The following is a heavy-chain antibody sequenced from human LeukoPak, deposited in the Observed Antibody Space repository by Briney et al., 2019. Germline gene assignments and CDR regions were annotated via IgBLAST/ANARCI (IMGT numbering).Heavy chain of an antibody. D-gene: IGHD1-1*01. Sequence: GGSLRLSCAASGFIFTEYGMYWVRQAPGKGLEWVPFVRKDATEKKYADSVEGRFTISRDDSENTVYLKMNNLRVDDTAVYYCAKRSGPNSGPFDSWGQGTPVIVSS. J-gene: IGHJ4*02. CDR1: GFIFTEYG. V-gene: IGHV3-30*02. CDR3: AKRSGPNSGPFDS. CDR2: VRKDATEK.